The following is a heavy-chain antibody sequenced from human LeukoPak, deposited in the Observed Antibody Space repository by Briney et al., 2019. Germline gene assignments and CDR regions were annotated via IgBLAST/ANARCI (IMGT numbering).Heavy chain of an antibody. CDR1: GFTFSSYA. CDR2: ISGSGGST. J-gene: IGHJ4*02. D-gene: IGHD2-2*01. Sequence: GGSLRLSCAASGFTFSSYAMSWVRQAPGKGLEWVSAISGSGGSTYYADSVKGRFTISRDNSKNTLYLQMNSLRAEDTAVYYCAKSRGMKDIVVVPAAPSEYWGQGTLVTVSS. V-gene: IGHV3-23*01. CDR3: AKSRGMKDIVVVPAAPSEY.